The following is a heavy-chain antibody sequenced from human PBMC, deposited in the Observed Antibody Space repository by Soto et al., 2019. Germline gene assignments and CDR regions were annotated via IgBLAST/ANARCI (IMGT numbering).Heavy chain of an antibody. CDR1: GYSISSGYY. J-gene: IGHJ5*02. CDR3: ARGGIDNWNYVDWFDP. CDR2: IYHSGST. D-gene: IGHD1-7*01. Sequence: SETLSLTCAVSGYSISSGYYWGWIRRPPGKGLEWIGSIYHSGSTYYNPSLKSRVTISVDTSKNQFSLKLSSVTAADTAVYYCARGGIDNWNYVDWFDPWGQGTLVTVSS. V-gene: IGHV4-38-2*01.